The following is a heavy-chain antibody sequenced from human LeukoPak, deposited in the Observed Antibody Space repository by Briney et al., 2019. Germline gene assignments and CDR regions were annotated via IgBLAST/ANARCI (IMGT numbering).Heavy chain of an antibody. CDR3: ATARRRDGYKIGS. CDR2: IYYSGST. V-gene: IGHV4-31*03. CDR1: GGSISSGGYY. J-gene: IGHJ4*02. D-gene: IGHD5-24*01. Sequence: SQTLSLTCTVSGGSISSGGYYWSWIRQHPGKGLEWIGYIYYSGSTYYNPSLKSRVTISVDTSKNQFSLKLSSVTAADTAVYYCATARRRDGYKIGSWGQGTLVTVSS.